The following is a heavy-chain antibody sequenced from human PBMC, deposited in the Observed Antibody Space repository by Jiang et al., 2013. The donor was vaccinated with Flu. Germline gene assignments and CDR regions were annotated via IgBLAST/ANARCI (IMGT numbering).Heavy chain of an antibody. Sequence: TIYYADSVKGRFTISRDNAKNSLYLQMNSLRAEDTAVYYCARDSFVDYWGQGTLVTVSS. CDR2: TI. D-gene: IGHD2/OR15-2a*01. J-gene: IGHJ4*02. V-gene: IGHV3-11*01. CDR3: ARDSFVDY.